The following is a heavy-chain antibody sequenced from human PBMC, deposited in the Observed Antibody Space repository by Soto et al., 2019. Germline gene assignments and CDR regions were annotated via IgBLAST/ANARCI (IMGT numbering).Heavy chain of an antibody. J-gene: IGHJ4*02. CDR1: GFTVSSNY. CDR2: IYSGGST. D-gene: IGHD5-12*01. Sequence: EVQLVESGGGLIQPGGSLRLSCAASGFTVSSNYMSWVRQAPGKGLEWVSVIYSGGSTYYADSVKGRFTISRDNSKNTLYLQMNSLRAEDTAVYYCARDRDGYNLALGYWGQGTLVTVSS. V-gene: IGHV3-53*01. CDR3: ARDRDGYNLALGY.